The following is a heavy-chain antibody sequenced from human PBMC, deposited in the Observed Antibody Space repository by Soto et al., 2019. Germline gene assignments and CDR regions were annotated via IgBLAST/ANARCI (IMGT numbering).Heavy chain of an antibody. CDR2: IYYSGST. J-gene: IGHJ6*02. V-gene: IGHV4-59*01. D-gene: IGHD5-12*01. CDR1: GGSISSYY. Sequence: SETLSLTCTVSGGSISSYYWSWIRQPPGKGLEWIGYIYYSGSTNYNPSLKSRVTISVDTSKNQFSLKLSSVTAADTAVYYCARDNIVATIWGDYYYYGMDVWGHGTTVTVSS. CDR3: ARDNIVATIWGDYYYYGMDV.